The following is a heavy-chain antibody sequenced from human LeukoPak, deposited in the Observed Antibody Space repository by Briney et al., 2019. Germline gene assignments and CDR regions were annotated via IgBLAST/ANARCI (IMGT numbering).Heavy chain of an antibody. CDR2: IYTSGST. CDR3: ARDVLWFGELGAYYYYYMDV. CDR1: GGSISSYY. Sequence: SETLSLTCTVSGGSISSYYWSWIRQPAGKGLEWIGRIYTSGSTNYNPSPKSRVTMSVDTSKNQFSLKLSSVTAADTAVYYCARDVLWFGELGAYYYYYMDVWGKGTTVTVSS. D-gene: IGHD3-10*01. V-gene: IGHV4-4*07. J-gene: IGHJ6*03.